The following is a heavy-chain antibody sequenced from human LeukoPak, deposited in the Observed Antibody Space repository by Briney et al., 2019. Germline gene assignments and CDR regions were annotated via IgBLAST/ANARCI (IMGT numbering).Heavy chain of an antibody. V-gene: IGHV4-59*01. CDR2: IYYSGST. D-gene: IGHD3-10*01. J-gene: IGHJ4*02. Sequence: SSETLSLTCTVSGGSINNYYWSWIRQPPGKGLECIGFIYYSGSTNYNPSLKSRLTISVDTSKNQFSLKLSSVTAADTAVYYCARYGSGSYHFDYWGQGTLVTVSS. CDR3: ARYGSGSYHFDY. CDR1: GGSINNYY.